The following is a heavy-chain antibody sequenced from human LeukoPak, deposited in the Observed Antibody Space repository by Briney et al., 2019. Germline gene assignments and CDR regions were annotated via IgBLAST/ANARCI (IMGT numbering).Heavy chain of an antibody. CDR3: GRAPPWGYGDSYFDY. D-gene: IGHD4-17*01. V-gene: IGHV3-74*01. J-gene: IGHJ4*02. CDR2: IESDGSTT. CDR1: GFTFSRHW. Sequence: GGSLRLSCAASGFTFSRHWMHWVRQVPGKGPVWVSRIESDGSTTTYADSVRGRFTISRDNAKNTLYLQMNSLRAEDTAVYYCGRAPPWGYGDSYFDYWGQGTLVTVSS.